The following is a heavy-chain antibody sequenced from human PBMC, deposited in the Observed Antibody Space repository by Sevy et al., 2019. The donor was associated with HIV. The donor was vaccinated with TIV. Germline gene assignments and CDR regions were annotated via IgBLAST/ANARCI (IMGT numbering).Heavy chain of an antibody. CDR2: VYYSGSA. J-gene: IGHJ4*02. Sequence: SETLSLTCTVSGGSVSSSGYYWGWIRQPTGKRREWIGNVYYSGSADYNPSLKSRATISVDTSKNQFSLKVKSVTAADTAVYYCARQGGIVDRAFDFWGQGTLVTVSS. V-gene: IGHV4-39*01. CDR1: GGSVSSSGYY. D-gene: IGHD2-21*01. CDR3: ARQGGIVDRAFDF.